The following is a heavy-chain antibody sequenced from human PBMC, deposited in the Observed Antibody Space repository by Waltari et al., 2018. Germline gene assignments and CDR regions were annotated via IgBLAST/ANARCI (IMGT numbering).Heavy chain of an antibody. Sequence: QVQLQESGPGLVKPSETLSLTCTVSGGPISSYYWSWIRQPPGKGLEWIGYIYYSGGTNYNPFLRSRVTISVDTSKNQFSLKLSSVTAADTAVYYCARGVEQLGSDYWGQGTLVTVSS. J-gene: IGHJ4*02. D-gene: IGHD6-6*01. CDR1: GGPISSYY. CDR3: ARGVEQLGSDY. V-gene: IGHV4-59*01. CDR2: IYYSGGT.